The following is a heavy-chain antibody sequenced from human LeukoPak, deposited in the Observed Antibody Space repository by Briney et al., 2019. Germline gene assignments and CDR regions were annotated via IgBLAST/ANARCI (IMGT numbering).Heavy chain of an antibody. CDR2: ISGSGGST. D-gene: IGHD5-18*01. V-gene: IGHV3-23*01. CDR3: AKERIQLWLTGVFDY. J-gene: IGHJ4*02. CDR1: GFTFSSYA. Sequence: PGVSLRLSCAASGFTFSSYAMSWVRQAPGKGLEWVSAISGSGGSTYYADSVKGRFTISRDNSKNTLYLQMNSRRAEDTALYYCAKERIQLWLTGVFDYWGQGTLVTVSS.